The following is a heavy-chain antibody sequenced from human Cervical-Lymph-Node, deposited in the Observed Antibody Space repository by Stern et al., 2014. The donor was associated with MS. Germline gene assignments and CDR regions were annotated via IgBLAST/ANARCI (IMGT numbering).Heavy chain of an antibody. CDR1: GFTFSDYY. J-gene: IGHJ4*02. D-gene: IGHD2-15*01. CDR3: ARRLGYSSGPLDY. V-gene: IGHV3-11*01. Sequence: VQLVESGGGLVKPGGSLRLSCAASGFTFSDYYMNWIRQAPGKGLEWISYLSSSGSTIYYVDSVKGRFTISRDNAKNSLYLQMNSLRAEDTAVYYCARRLGYSSGPLDYWGQGTLVTVSS. CDR2: LSSSGSTI.